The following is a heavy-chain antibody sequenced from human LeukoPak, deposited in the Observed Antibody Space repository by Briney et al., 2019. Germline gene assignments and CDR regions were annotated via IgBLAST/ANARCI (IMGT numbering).Heavy chain of an antibody. Sequence: GGSLRLSCAASRVTFDEFGMSWVRQVPEKGLEWVSTTGYADPVKGRFTISRDNAKNSLYIWYGSGMNNPGWTYYCYYMEVWGEGTTVTMSS. CDR3: YYMEV. J-gene: IGHJ6*03. D-gene: IGHD1/OR15-1a*01. CDR1: RVTFDEFG. V-gene: IGHV3-20*01. CDR2: TT.